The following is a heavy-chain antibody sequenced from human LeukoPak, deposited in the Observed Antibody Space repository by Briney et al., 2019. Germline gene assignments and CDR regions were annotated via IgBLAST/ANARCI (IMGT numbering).Heavy chain of an antibody. Sequence: GGSLRLSCAASGFTFSSYSMNWVRQAPGKGLEWVSSISSSSSYIYYADSLKGRFTISRDNAKNSLYLQMNSLRAEDTAVYYCARDWGIVGAIDYWGQGTLVTVSS. CDR2: ISSSSSYI. CDR1: GFTFSSYS. V-gene: IGHV3-21*01. CDR3: ARDWGIVGAIDY. J-gene: IGHJ4*02. D-gene: IGHD1-26*01.